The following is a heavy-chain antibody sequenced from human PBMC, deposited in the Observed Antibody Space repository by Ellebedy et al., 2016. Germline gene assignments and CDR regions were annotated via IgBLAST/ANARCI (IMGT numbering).Heavy chain of an antibody. V-gene: IGHV3-30*04. J-gene: IGHJ1*01. CDR1: GFTFSSYA. CDR2: ISYDGGDK. D-gene: IGHD3-10*01. Sequence: GGSLRLSCAASGFTFSSYAMHWVRQAPGKGLEWVAVISYDGGDKYYAESVRGRFTISRDNSKNMLYLQMNSLRAEDTAVYHCARGRPYGSGSFPRAEYFQHWGQGTLVTVSS. CDR3: ARGRPYGSGSFPRAEYFQH.